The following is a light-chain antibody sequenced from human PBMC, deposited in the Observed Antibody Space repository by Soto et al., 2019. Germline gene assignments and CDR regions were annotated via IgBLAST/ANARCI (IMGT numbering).Light chain of an antibody. CDR3: QSYDSSLSGVV. CDR2: GNS. J-gene: IGLJ2*01. V-gene: IGLV1-40*01. CDR1: RSNIGVNA. Sequence: QSVLTQPPSASGAPGQRVTISCSGTRSNIGVNAVSWYQQFPGTAPKLLIYGNSNRPSGVPDRFSGSKSGTSASLAITGLQAEDEADYYCQSYDSSLSGVVFGGGTKLTVL.